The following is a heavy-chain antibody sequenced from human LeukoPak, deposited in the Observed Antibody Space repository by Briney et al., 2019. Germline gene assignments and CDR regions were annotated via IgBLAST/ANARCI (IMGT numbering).Heavy chain of an antibody. D-gene: IGHD3-22*01. CDR1: GGTFSSYA. CDR3: ARAPDSSGYYYYYYGMDV. V-gene: IGHV1-69*04. J-gene: IGHJ6*02. CDR2: IIPILGIA. Sequence: SVKVSCKASGGTFSSYAISRVRQAPGQGLEWMGRIIPILGIANYAQKFQGRVTITADKSTSTAYMELSSLRSEDTAVYYCARAPDSSGYYYYYYGMDVWGQGTTVTVSS.